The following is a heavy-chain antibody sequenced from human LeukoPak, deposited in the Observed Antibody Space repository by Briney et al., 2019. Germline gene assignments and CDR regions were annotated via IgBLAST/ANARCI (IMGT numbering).Heavy chain of an antibody. CDR2: ISGSGGST. CDR3: AKGERWFGERGFDP. Sequence: PGGSLRLSCAASGFTFSSYAMSWVRQAPGKGLEWVSAISGSGGSTYYADSVKGRFTISRDNSKNTLYLQMSSLRAEDTAVYYCAKGERWFGERGFDPWGQGTLVTVSS. J-gene: IGHJ5*02. CDR1: GFTFSSYA. V-gene: IGHV3-23*01. D-gene: IGHD3-10*01.